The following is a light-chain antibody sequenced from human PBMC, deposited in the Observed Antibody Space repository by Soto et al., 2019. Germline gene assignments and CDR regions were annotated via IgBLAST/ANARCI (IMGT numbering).Light chain of an antibody. CDR3: QLYGISPQ. CDR1: QSVSSY. Sequence: EIVLTQSPATLSLSPGERATLSCRASQSVSSYLAWYQHKPGQAPRLLIYASSNRATGIPDRFSGSASGTDFTLTINRLEPEDFAVYYCQLYGISPQFGQGTRLEIK. J-gene: IGKJ5*01. V-gene: IGKV3-20*01. CDR2: ASS.